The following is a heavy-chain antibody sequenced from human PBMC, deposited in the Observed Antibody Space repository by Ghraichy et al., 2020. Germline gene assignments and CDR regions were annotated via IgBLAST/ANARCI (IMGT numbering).Heavy chain of an antibody. D-gene: IGHD2-2*02. CDR1: GFTFGDYV. V-gene: IGHV3-49*03. CDR3: TRDLIVVVPAAIRYYYYYMDV. Sequence: GGSLRLSCTASGFTFGDYVMSWFRQAPGKGLEWVGFIRSKAYGGTTEYAASVKGRFTISRDDSKSIAYLQMNSLKTEDTAVYYCTRDLIVVVPAAIRYYYYYMDVWGKGTTVTVSS. J-gene: IGHJ6*03. CDR2: IRSKAYGGTT.